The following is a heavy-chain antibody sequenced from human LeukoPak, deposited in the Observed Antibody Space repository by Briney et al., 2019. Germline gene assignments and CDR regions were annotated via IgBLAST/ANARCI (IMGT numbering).Heavy chain of an antibody. CDR3: ARRFGERLYSNNDAFDS. J-gene: IGHJ4*02. V-gene: IGHV5-51*01. CDR2: VYSGDSDT. D-gene: IGHD4-11*01. Sequence: GGFLKISLHASWYTFSKYWNGLVRQVPGEGPEWMGIVYSGDSDTSYGQSFQGQVTISVEKSSNTAYLQWSRLKASDTAMYYCARRFGERLYSNNDAFDSWGQGTLVTVSS. CDR1: WYTFSKYW.